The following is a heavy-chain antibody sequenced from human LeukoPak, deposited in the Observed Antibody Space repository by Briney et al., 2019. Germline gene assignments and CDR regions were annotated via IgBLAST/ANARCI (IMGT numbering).Heavy chain of an antibody. CDR1: GGPISSGSYY. CDR2: IYTSGST. D-gene: IGHD2-2*01. Sequence: SQTLSLTCTVSGGPISSGSYYWSWIRQPAGKGLEWIGRIYTSGSTNYNPSLKSRVTISVDTSKNQFSLKLSSVTAADTAVYYCARDGLGYCSSTSCSRNNWFDPWGQGTLVTVSS. V-gene: IGHV4-61*02. CDR3: ARDGLGYCSSTSCSRNNWFDP. J-gene: IGHJ5*02.